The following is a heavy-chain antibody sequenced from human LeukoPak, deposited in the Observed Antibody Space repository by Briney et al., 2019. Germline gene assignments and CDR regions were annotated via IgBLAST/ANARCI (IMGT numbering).Heavy chain of an antibody. Sequence: PGGSLRLSCAASGFTFSSYAMHWVRQAPGKGLEWVAVISYDGSNKYYADSVKGRFTISRDNSKNTLYLQMNSLKAEDTAVYYCAKDRGPYCSSTSCYGTASSDWGQGTLVTVSS. D-gene: IGHD2-2*01. CDR2: ISYDGSNK. CDR3: AKDRGPYCSSTSCYGTASSD. V-gene: IGHV3-30-3*01. CDR1: GFTFSSYA. J-gene: IGHJ4*02.